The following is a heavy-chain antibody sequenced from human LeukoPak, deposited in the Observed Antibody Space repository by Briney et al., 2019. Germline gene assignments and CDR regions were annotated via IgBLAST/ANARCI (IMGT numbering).Heavy chain of an antibody. J-gene: IGHJ4*02. Sequence: PGGSLRLSCAASGFTFSSYGMHWVRQAPGKGLEWVAFIRYDGSNKYYADSAKGRFTISRDNSKNTLYLQMNSLRAEDTAVYYCASQRTDSGSPYDYWGQGTLVTVSS. V-gene: IGHV3-30*02. CDR3: ASQRTDSGSPYDY. CDR1: GFTFSSYG. CDR2: IRYDGSNK. D-gene: IGHD3-10*01.